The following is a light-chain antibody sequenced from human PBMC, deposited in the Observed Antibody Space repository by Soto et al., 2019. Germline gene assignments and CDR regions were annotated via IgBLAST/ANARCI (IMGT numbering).Light chain of an antibody. CDR1: QSVSSN. CDR3: QQYNNWPPRT. J-gene: IGKJ1*01. Sequence: EIVMTQSPATLSVSPGERATLSCRASQSVSSNLAWYQQKPGQAPRLLIDGASTRATGIPARFSGSGSGTAFTLTIGSLQSEDFAVYYCQQYNNWPPRTFGQGTKVEIK. V-gene: IGKV3-15*01. CDR2: GAS.